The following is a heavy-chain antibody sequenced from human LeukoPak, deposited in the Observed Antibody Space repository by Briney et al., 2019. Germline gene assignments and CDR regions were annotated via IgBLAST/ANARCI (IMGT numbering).Heavy chain of an antibody. V-gene: IGHV1-8*03. Sequence: ASVKVSCKASGYTFTSYDINWVRQATGQGLEWMGWMNPNSGNTGYAQKFQGRVTITRNTSISTAYMELSSLRSEDTAVYYCATLSRSLYYESPSIWGQGTMVTVSS. CDR3: ATLSRSLYYESPSI. D-gene: IGHD3-22*01. J-gene: IGHJ3*02. CDR2: MNPNSGNT. CDR1: GYTFTSYD.